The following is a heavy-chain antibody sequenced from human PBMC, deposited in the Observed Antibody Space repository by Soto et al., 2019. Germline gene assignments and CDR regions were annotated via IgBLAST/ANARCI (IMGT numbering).Heavy chain of an antibody. CDR2: MYQSGRT. J-gene: IGHJ5*02. CDR3: ARVDDILAGRGWFGP. D-gene: IGHD3-9*01. V-gene: IGHV4-38-2*01. Sequence: SESLSLTSVVSGYSISSGYYWGWMRQPPGKGLEWIGRMYQSGRTNYNPSLASRVSLSIDTSKNQFSLNLPSVTAADTAVYYCARVDDILAGRGWFGPRGQGTLVTVSS. CDR1: GYSISSGYY.